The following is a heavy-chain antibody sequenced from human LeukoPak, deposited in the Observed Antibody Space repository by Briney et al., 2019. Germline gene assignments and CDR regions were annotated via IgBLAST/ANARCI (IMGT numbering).Heavy chain of an antibody. V-gene: IGHV4-39*07. CDR2: IKHSGST. Sequence: SETLSLTCTVSGGSISSSSYYWGWIRQPPGKGLEWIGEIKHSGSTNYNPSLKSRVTISVDTSKNQFSLKLSSVTAADTAVYYCASSRYDFWSGYVPYYYGMDVWGQGTTVTVSS. CDR1: GGSISSSSYY. D-gene: IGHD3-3*01. J-gene: IGHJ6*02. CDR3: ASSRYDFWSGYVPYYYGMDV.